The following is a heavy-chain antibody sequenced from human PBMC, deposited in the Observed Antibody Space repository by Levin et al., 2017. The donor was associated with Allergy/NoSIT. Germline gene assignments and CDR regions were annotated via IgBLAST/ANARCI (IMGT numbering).Heavy chain of an antibody. CDR2: INYSGRT. CDR3: AGQVGSGLWYFDY. D-gene: IGHD2-15*01. CDR1: RDSIRSGDYY. Sequence: SQTLSLPCTFSRDSIRSGDYYWGWIRQPPGKGLEWIASINYSGRTYYTSSLKSRGTISVDTSKNQVSLKLTSVTAADTAVYYCAGQVGSGLWYFDYWGQGTLVTVSS. V-gene: IGHV4-39*01. J-gene: IGHJ4*02.